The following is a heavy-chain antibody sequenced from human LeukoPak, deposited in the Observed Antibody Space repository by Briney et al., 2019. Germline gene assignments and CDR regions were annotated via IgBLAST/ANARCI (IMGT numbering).Heavy chain of an antibody. J-gene: IGHJ5*02. Sequence: ASVKVSCKASGYTFTSYAINWVRQAHGQGLEWLGWINTNTGDPTYAQGFTGRLVFSLDTTSGTAYLQISSLKAEDTAVYYCARYCSGGSCTLSLDPWGQGTLVTVSS. CDR2: INTNTGDP. V-gene: IGHV7-4-1*02. CDR3: ARYCSGGSCTLSLDP. D-gene: IGHD2-15*01. CDR1: GYTFTSYA.